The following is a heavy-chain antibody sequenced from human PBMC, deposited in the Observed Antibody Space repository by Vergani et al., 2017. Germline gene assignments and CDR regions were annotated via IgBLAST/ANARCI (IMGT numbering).Heavy chain of an antibody. J-gene: IGHJ5*02. CDR1: GFSLSNARMG. CDR2: IYSNDEK. D-gene: IGHD4-17*01. CDR3: ARHTATDYGDYGSWIDP. V-gene: IGHV2-26*01. Sequence: QVPLKESGPVLVKPTETLTLTCTVSGFSLSNARMGVSWIRQPPGKALEWLAHIYSNDEKSYSTSLKSRLTISKDTSKSQVVLTMTTMEPEDTATYYYARHTATDYGDYGSWIDPWGQGTLVTVSS.